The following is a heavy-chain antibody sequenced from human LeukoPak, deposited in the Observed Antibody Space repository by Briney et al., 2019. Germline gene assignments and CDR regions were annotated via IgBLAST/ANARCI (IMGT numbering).Heavy chain of an antibody. J-gene: IGHJ4*02. CDR3: ASPGGCSSTSCYTGPFNY. D-gene: IGHD2-2*02. V-gene: IGHV1-18*01. Sequence: GASVKVSCKASVYTFTSYGIRWVRQAPGQGLEWMGWISAYNGNTNYAQKLQGRVTITTGESTSTAYMELSSLRSEDTAVYYCASPGGCSSTSCYTGPFNYWGQGTLVTVSS. CDR1: VYTFTSYG. CDR2: ISAYNGNT.